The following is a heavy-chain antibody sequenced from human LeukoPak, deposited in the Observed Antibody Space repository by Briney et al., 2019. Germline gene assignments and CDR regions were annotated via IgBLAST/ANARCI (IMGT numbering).Heavy chain of an antibody. V-gene: IGHV3-74*03. CDR2: INGDASNT. CDR1: GLTFNSYW. Sequence: GGSPRLSCAASGLTFNSYWMHWVRQVAGKGLVWVARINGDASNTTYADSVKGRFTISRGNAKNTLYLQMNSLRVDDTAVYYCARAMPHDNWFDPWGQGSLVTVSS. J-gene: IGHJ5*02. CDR3: ARAMPHDNWFDP. D-gene: IGHD2-2*01.